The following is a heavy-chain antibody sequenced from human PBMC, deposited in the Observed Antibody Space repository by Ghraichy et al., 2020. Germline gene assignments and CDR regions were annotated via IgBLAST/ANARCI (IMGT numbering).Heavy chain of an antibody. CDR1: GGSFSGYY. D-gene: IGHD3-10*01. V-gene: IGHV4-34*01. CDR2: INHSGST. J-gene: IGHJ6*02. CDR3: AREDYYGSGSYYGGDYYGMDV. Sequence: SETLSLTCAVYGGSFSGYYWSWIRQPPGKGLEWIGEINHSGSTNYNPSLKSRVTISVDTSKNQFSLKLSSVTAADTAVYYCAREDYYGSGSYYGGDYYGMDVWGQGTTVTVSS.